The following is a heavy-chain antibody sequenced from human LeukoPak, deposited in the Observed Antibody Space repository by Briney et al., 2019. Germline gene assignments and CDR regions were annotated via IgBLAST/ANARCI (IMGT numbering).Heavy chain of an antibody. CDR1: GGSISSGDYY. CDR3: ARGELFHDY. J-gene: IGHJ4*02. Sequence: SQTLSLTCTGSGGSISSGDYYWRGIRQPPGKGLEWIAYIHYSGSTYYNLSLESRVTISVDTSKSQFSLKLSSVTAADTAVYYCARGELFHDYWGQGTLVTVSS. CDR2: IHYSGST. V-gene: IGHV4-30-4*01. D-gene: IGHD3-10*01.